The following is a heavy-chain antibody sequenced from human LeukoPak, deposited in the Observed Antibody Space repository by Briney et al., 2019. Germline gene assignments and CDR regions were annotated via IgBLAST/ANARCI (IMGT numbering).Heavy chain of an antibody. V-gene: IGHV1-2*02. CDR2: INPNSGGT. J-gene: IGHJ5*02. CDR1: GYTFTGYY. Sequence: ASVKVSCKASGYTFTGYYMHWVRQAPGQGLEWMGWINPNSGGTNYAQKFQGRVTMTRDTSISTAYMELSRLRSDDTAVYYCARGLHYDFWSGNYNWFDPWGQGTLVTVSS. CDR3: ARGLHYDFWSGNYNWFDP. D-gene: IGHD3-3*01.